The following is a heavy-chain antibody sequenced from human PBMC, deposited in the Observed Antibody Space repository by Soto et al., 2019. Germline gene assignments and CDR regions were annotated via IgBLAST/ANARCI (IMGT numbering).Heavy chain of an antibody. CDR1: GGTFSSYA. V-gene: IGHV1-69*12. J-gene: IGHJ4*02. CDR3: ARGPEYYDYLWGSFSDY. CDR2: IIPIFGTA. D-gene: IGHD3-16*01. Sequence: QVQLVQSGAEVKKPGSSVKVSCKASGGTFSSYAISWVRQAPGQGLEWMGGIIPIFGTANYAQKFQGRVTIAAXXSXSXXDMALSSLRSEDTAVYYCARGPEYYDYLWGSFSDYWGQGTLVTVSS.